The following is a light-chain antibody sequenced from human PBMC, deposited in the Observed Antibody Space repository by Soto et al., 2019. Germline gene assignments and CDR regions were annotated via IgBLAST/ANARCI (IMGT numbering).Light chain of an antibody. CDR3: QQYNNWPWT. J-gene: IGKJ1*01. Sequence: EIVMTQSPATLSVSPGERATLSCRASQSSSGALAWYQQKPGQAPRLLIYGASTRATSFPARFSGSGSGTDFTLTISSLQSEDFAVYYCQQYNNWPWTFGQGTKVDIK. CDR2: GAS. V-gene: IGKV3-15*01. CDR1: QSSSGA.